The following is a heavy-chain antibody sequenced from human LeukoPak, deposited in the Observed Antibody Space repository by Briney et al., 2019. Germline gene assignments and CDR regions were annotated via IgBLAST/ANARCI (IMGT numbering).Heavy chain of an antibody. CDR2: ISYDGRRK. Sequence: GRSLRLSCVASGLRFSGYAIHWVRQAPGKGLEWVALISYDGRRKEYADSVKGRFAIDRDNSKNTVYLQMNSLRPDDTAIYFCARQEARNYYYEGLDYWGQGNLVTVSS. J-gene: IGHJ4*02. D-gene: IGHD3-22*01. CDR3: ARQEARNYYYEGLDY. V-gene: IGHV3-30*09. CDR1: GLRFSGYA.